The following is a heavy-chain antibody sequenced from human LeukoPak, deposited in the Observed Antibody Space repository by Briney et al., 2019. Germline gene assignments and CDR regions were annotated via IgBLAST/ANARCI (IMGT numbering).Heavy chain of an antibody. CDR3: AKSHVIAANIFDY. V-gene: IGHV3-11*03. CDR1: GFTFSAYY. CDR2: ITSGSLYT. D-gene: IGHD2-15*01. Sequence: GGSLRLSCAASGFTFSAYYMSWIRQAPGKGLEWVSYITSGSLYTNYADSVKGRFTISRDNAKNSLYLQMNSLRAEDTAVYYCAKSHVIAANIFDYWGQGTLVTVSS. J-gene: IGHJ4*02.